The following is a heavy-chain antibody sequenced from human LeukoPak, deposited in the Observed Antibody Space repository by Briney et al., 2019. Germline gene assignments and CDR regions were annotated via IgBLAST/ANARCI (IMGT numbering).Heavy chain of an antibody. CDR1: GYTFTSYD. CDR2: MNPNSGNT. CDR3: ARGTTGGLSQTTFDY. D-gene: IGHD1-1*01. Sequence: ASVKVSCKASGYTFTSYDINWLRQATGQGLEWMGWMNPNSGNTGYAQKFQGRVTMTRNTSISTAYMELSSLRSEDTAVYYCARGTTGGLSQTTFDYWGQGTLVAVSS. J-gene: IGHJ4*02. V-gene: IGHV1-8*01.